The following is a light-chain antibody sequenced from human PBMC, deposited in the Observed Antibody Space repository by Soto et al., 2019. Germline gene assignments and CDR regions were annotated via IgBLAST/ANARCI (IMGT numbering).Light chain of an antibody. CDR1: QNVGSRY. CDR3: QQYGTSPRSIT. Sequence: ELVLTQSPGTLCLSPRERHTHSCRASQNVGSRYLAGYQQKPGLAPRLLIYATSSRATGIPDPFSGGGSGTDFTLTINNLEPEDFAVYYCQQYGTSPRSITFGQGTRVEIK. CDR2: ATS. J-gene: IGKJ5*01. V-gene: IGKV3-20*01.